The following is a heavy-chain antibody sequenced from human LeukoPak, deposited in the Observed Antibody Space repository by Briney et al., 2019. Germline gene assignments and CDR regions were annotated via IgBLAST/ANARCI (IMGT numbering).Heavy chain of an antibody. CDR3: ARGSADGGNSP. J-gene: IGHJ5*02. D-gene: IGHD4-23*01. Sequence: PSETLSLTCTVSGGSISSYYWSWIRQPPGKGLEWIGYIYYSGSTNYNPSLKSRVTISVDTSKNQFSLKLSSVTAADTAVYYCARGSADGGNSPWGRGTLVTVSS. CDR2: IYYSGST. V-gene: IGHV4-59*01. CDR1: GGSISSYY.